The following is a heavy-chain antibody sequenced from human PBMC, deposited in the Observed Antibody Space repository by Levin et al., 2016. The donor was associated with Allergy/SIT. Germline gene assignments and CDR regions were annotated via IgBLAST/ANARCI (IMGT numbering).Heavy chain of an antibody. D-gene: IGHD4-17*01. CDR2: ISGSGGST. V-gene: IGHV3-23*01. J-gene: IGHJ4*02. Sequence: VRQAPGKGLEWVSAISGSGGSTYYADSVKGRFTISRDNSKNTLYLQMNSLRAEDTAVYYCAKDRMTTMTLFDYWGQGTLVTVSS. CDR3: AKDRMTTMTLFDY.